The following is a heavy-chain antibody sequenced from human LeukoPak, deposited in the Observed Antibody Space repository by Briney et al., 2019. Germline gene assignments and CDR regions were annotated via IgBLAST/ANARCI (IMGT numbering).Heavy chain of an antibody. CDR1: GFTFSHYG. CDR2: IRFDGSDK. CDR3: ARAIAVAGTSRVGIIDY. D-gene: IGHD6-19*01. V-gene: IGHV3-30*02. J-gene: IGHJ4*02. Sequence: TGGSLRLSCVASGFTFSHYGMHWVRQAPGKGLEWVTFIRFDGSDKYYADFVKGRFTISRDNPKNTLYLQMNSLRAEDTAVYYCARAIAVAGTSRVGIIDYWGQGTLVTVSS.